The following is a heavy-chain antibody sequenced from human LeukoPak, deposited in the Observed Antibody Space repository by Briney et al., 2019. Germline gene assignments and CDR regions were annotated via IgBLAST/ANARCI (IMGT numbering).Heavy chain of an antibody. CDR2: IYTSGST. D-gene: IGHD4-17*01. CDR1: GGSISSGSYY. V-gene: IGHV4-61*02. CDR3: ARLSLFGDPFDY. Sequence: SETLSLTCTVSGGSISSGSYYWSWIRQPAGKGLEWIGRIYTSGSTNYNPSLKSRVTISVDTSKNQFSLKLSSVTAADTAVYYCARLSLFGDPFDYWGRGTLVTVSS. J-gene: IGHJ4*02.